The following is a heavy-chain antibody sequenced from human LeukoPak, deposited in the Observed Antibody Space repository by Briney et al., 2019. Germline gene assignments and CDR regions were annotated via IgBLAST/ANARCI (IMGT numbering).Heavy chain of an antibody. Sequence: GGSLRLSCAASGFTFSSYSMNWVRQAPGKGLEWVSTISGGGGSTYYADSVKGRFTISRDNSRNTLYLQMNSLRAEDTAVYYCAKERWMAGTSSWGQGTLVTVSS. D-gene: IGHD6-19*01. CDR2: ISGGGGST. CDR3: AKERWMAGTSS. CDR1: GFTFSSYS. V-gene: IGHV3-23*01. J-gene: IGHJ4*02.